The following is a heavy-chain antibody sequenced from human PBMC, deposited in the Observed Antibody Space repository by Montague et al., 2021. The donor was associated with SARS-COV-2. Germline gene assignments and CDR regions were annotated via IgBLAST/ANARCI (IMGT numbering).Heavy chain of an antibody. V-gene: IGHV3-33*01. CDR3: AREYSAPRWFGEYNRYGMDV. Sequence: SLRLSCAASGFTFSSYGMHWVRQAPGKGLEWVAVIWYDGSNQYYGDSVKGRFTISRDNSKNTLYLQMNSLGAEDTAVYYCAREYSAPRWFGEYNRYGMDVWGQGTTVTVSS. CDR1: GFTFSSYG. J-gene: IGHJ6*02. D-gene: IGHD3-10*01. CDR2: IWYDGSNQ.